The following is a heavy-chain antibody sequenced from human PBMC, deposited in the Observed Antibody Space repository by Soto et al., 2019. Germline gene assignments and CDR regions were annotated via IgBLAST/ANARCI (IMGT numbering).Heavy chain of an antibody. Sequence: ASVKVSCKASGYTFTGYYMHWVRQAPGQGLEWMGWINPNSGGTNYAQKFQGRVTMTRDTSISTAYMELSRLRSDDTAVYYCARIRSAPRFTTFGVLRENFDYWGQGTLVPVSS. CDR3: ARIRSAPRFTTFGVLRENFDY. J-gene: IGHJ4*02. CDR2: INPNSGGT. CDR1: GYTFTGYY. D-gene: IGHD3-3*01. V-gene: IGHV1-2*02.